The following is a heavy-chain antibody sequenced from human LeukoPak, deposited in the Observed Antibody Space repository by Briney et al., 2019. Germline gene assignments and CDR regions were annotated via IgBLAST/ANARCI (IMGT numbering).Heavy chain of an antibody. CDR1: GDSISSGNYY. V-gene: IGHV4-61*02. CDR2: IYSSGTT. CDR3: ARESDLSHYDRTDY. J-gene: IGHJ4*02. Sequence: SQTLSLTCAVSGDSISSGNYYWSWIRQPAGKGLEWIGRIYSSGTTTYNPSLKSRASISADTSKNQYSLKLTSVTVADTAVYFCARESDLSHYDRTDYWGRGTLVTVSS. D-gene: IGHD3-9*01.